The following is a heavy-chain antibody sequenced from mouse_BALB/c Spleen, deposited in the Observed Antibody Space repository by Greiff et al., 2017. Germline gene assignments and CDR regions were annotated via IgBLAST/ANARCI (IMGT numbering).Heavy chain of an antibody. V-gene: IGHV5-9-4*01. CDR2: ISSGGSYT. CDR1: GFTFSSYA. D-gene: IGHD2-10*01. Sequence: EVQLVESGGGLVKPRGSLKLSCAASGFTFSSYAMSWVRQSPEKRLEWVAEISSGGSYTYYPDTVTGRFTISRDNAKNTLYLEMSSLRSEDTAMYYCARKKAYYGNPYAMDYWGQGTSVTVSS. CDR3: ARKKAYYGNPYAMDY. J-gene: IGHJ4*01.